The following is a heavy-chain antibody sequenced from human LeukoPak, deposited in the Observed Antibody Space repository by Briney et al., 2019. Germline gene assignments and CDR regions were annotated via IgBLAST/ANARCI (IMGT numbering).Heavy chain of an antibody. V-gene: IGHV3-23*01. D-gene: IGHD5-12*01. J-gene: IGHJ5*02. CDR2: ISYSGGST. Sequence: GGSLRLSCAASGFTFDDYGMSWVRQAPGKGLEWVSGISYSGGSTYYADSVKGRFTISRDNSKNTLYLQMNSLRAEDTAVYYCARSPLFRWLQSITGGHKAPWGQGTLVTVSS. CDR1: GFTFDDYG. CDR3: ARSPLFRWLQSITGGHKAP.